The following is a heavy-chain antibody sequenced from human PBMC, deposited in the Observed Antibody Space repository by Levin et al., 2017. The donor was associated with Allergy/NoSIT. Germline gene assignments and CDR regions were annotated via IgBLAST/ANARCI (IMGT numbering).Heavy chain of an antibody. CDR1: GYTFKNYG. CDR2: ISTHNWNT. D-gene: IGHD2-2*01. J-gene: IGHJ6*03. V-gene: IGHV1-18*01. Sequence: GESLKISCKASGYTFKNYGISWVRQAPGQGLEWMGWISTHNWNTNYAQSFQGRVTMTTDPSPSTADMELRSLISDDTAVYYCARFVVTPVSYFYMDVWGKGTTVTVSS. CDR3: ARFVVTPVSYFYMDV.